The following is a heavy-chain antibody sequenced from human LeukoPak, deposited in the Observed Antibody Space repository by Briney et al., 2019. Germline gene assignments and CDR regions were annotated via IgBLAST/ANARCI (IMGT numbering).Heavy chain of an antibody. Sequence: PGGSLRLSCEASGFTFGSYAMTWVRQAPGKGLEWVSGISGSGGNTFYADSVKGRFTISRDNSKNTLFLQMSSLRAEDTAVYSCAKDSLITMIRDWGQGTLVTVSS. J-gene: IGHJ4*02. D-gene: IGHD3-10*01. CDR1: GFTFGSYA. CDR3: AKDSLITMIRD. CDR2: ISGSGGNT. V-gene: IGHV3-23*01.